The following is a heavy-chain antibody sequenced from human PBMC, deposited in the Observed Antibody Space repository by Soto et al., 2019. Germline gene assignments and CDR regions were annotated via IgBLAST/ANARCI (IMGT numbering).Heavy chain of an antibody. V-gene: IGHV1-69*13. J-gene: IGHJ6*02. CDR1: GGTFSSYA. D-gene: IGHD6-6*01. Sequence: SVKVSCKASGGTFSSYAISWVRQAPGQGLEWMGGIIPIFGTANYAQKFQGRVTITADESTSTAYMELSSLRSEDTAVYYCARVGIAAPSYDYYGMDVWGQGTTVTVSS. CDR2: IIPIFGTA. CDR3: ARVGIAAPSYDYYGMDV.